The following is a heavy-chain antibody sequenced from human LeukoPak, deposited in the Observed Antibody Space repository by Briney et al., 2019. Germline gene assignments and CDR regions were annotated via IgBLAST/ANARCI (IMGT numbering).Heavy chain of an antibody. CDR2: INPNSGGT. CDR1: GYTFTGYY. D-gene: IGHD1-26*01. Sequence: GASVKVSCKASGYTFTGYYMHWVRQAPGQGLEWMGWINPNSGGTNYAQKLQGRVTMTRDTSISTAYMELSRLRSDDTAVYYCAREADGTSGSYLDYWGQGTLVTVSS. V-gene: IGHV1-2*02. CDR3: AREADGTSGSYLDY. J-gene: IGHJ4*02.